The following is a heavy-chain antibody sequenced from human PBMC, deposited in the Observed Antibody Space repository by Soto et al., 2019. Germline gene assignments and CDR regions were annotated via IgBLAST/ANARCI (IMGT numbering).Heavy chain of an antibody. CDR2: IYYGGTT. CDR1: GCSFSPNY. J-gene: IGHJ4*02. V-gene: IGHV4-59*08. D-gene: IGHD3-22*01. Sequence: PSETLSLTCTVSGCSFSPNYWSWIRQPPGKGLEWVGYIYYGGTTSYNPSLKGRVTIALETSKSQFSLRLTSVTAADTAVYYCARHPDYYDSSGYYHHGFDYWGQGTLVTVSS. CDR3: ARHPDYYDSSGYYHHGFDY.